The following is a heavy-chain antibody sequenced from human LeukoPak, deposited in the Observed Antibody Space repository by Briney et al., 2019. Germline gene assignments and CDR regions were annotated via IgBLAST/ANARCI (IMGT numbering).Heavy chain of an antibody. D-gene: IGHD6-13*01. CDR2: IYYSGST. CDR1: GGSISSYY. CDR3: ARHSSSSWHIPPLDY. J-gene: IGHJ4*02. Sequence: SETLSLTCAVSGGSISSYYWSWIRQPPGKGLEWIGYIYYSGSTNYNPSLKSRVTISVDTSKNQFSLKLSSVTAADTAVYYCARHSSSSWHIPPLDYWGQGTLVTVSS. V-gene: IGHV4-59*08.